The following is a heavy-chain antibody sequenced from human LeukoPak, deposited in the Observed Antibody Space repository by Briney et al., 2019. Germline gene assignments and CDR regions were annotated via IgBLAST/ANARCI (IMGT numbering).Heavy chain of an antibody. CDR2: IYYSGST. J-gene: IGHJ4*02. D-gene: IGHD6-13*01. Sequence: SETLSLTCTVSGGSISSSSYYWGWIRQPPGKGLEWIGSIYYSGSTYYNPSLKSRVTISVDTSKNQFSLKLSSVTAADTAVYYCASIESRGIAAAGTIDYWGQGTLVTVSS. CDR3: ASIESRGIAAAGTIDY. V-gene: IGHV4-39*01. CDR1: GGSISSSSYY.